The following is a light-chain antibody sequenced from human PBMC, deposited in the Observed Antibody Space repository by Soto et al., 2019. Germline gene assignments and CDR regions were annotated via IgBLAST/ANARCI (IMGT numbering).Light chain of an antibody. CDR2: GAS. Sequence: EIVLTQSPGTLSLSPGERATLSCRASQSVSSSYLAWYQQKPGQAPRLLIYGASSRTTGIPDRFSGSGSGTDFTLTISILEPEEFPVYYCQQYGASPLLFTFGPGTKVDIK. CDR3: QQYGASPLLFT. J-gene: IGKJ3*01. CDR1: QSVSSSY. V-gene: IGKV3-20*01.